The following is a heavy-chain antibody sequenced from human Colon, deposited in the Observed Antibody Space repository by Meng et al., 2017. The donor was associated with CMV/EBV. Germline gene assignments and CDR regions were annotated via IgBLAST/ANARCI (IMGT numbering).Heavy chain of an antibody. V-gene: IGHV3-21*04. CDR2: ISPSNDYI. CDR1: GFTFKVYT. D-gene: IGHD3-10*01. J-gene: IGHJ6*02. CDR3: AKGSSEFLYYGMDV. Sequence: GGSLRLSCAASGFTFKVYTMNWVRQAPGKGLEWIASISPSNDYIYFADSVKGRFTISRDDSKNTLYMEMNSLRAEDTAVYYCAKGSSEFLYYGMDVWGQGTTVTVSS.